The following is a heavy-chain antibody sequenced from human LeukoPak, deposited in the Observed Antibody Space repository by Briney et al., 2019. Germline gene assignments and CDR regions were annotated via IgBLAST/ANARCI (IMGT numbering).Heavy chain of an antibody. J-gene: IGHJ4*02. CDR2: IYYSGST. CDR3: AGGVIAAGGNDFDY. V-gene: IGHV4-39*07. CDR1: GGSISSSSYY. D-gene: IGHD6-13*01. Sequence: KSSETLSLTCTVSGGSISSSSYYWGWIRQPPGKGLEWIGSIYYSGSTYYNPSLKSRVTISVDTSKNQLSLKVISVTAADTAVYYCAGGVIAAGGNDFDYWGQGTLVTVSS.